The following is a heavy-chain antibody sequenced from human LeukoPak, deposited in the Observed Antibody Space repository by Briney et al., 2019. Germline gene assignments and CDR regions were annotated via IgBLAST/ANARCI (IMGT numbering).Heavy chain of an antibody. D-gene: IGHD4-23*01. CDR1: GFTFSSYS. Sequence: GGSLRLSCAASGFTFSSYSMNWVRQAPGKGLEWVSSISSSSSYIYYADSVKGRFTISRDNAKNSLYLQMNSLRAEDTAVYYCARDRTTVVTIDAFDIWGQGTMVTVSS. CDR2: ISSSSSYI. V-gene: IGHV3-21*01. CDR3: ARDRTTVVTIDAFDI. J-gene: IGHJ3*02.